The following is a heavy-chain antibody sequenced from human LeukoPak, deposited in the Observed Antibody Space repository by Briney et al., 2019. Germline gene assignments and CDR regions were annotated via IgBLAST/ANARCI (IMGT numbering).Heavy chain of an antibody. CDR1: GYTFTSYD. CDR3: ARAGEITFGGVIVTWYFDL. D-gene: IGHD3-16*02. CDR2: MNPNSGNT. V-gene: IGHV1-8*01. J-gene: IGHJ2*01. Sequence: ASVKVSCKASGYTFTSYDINWVRQATGQGLEWMGWMNPNSGNTGYAQKFQGRVTMTRNTSISTAYMELSSLRSEDTAVYYCARAGEITFGGVIVTWYFDLWGRGTLVTVSS.